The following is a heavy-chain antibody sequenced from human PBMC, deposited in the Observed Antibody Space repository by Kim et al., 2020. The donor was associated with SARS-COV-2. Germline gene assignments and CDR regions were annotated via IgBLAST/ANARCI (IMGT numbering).Heavy chain of an antibody. V-gene: IGHV4-34*01. CDR3: ARGWVLRTFDY. CDR1: GGSFSGYY. J-gene: IGHJ4*02. CDR2: INHSGST. D-gene: IGHD2-15*01. Sequence: SETLSLTCAVYGGSFSGYYWSWIRQPPGKGLEWIGEINHSGSTNYNPSLKSRVTISVDTSKNQFSLKLSSVTAADTAVYYCARGWVLRTFDYWGQGTLVTVSS.